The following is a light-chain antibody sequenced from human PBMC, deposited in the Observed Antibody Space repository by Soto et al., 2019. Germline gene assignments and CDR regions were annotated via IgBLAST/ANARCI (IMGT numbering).Light chain of an antibody. Sequence: DIQMTQSPSSLSASVGDRVTITCRASQAIRNDLAWYQQKPGKAPERLIYVASSLQCGVPSRFSGSGSGTEFSLAITSLQPEDFATYYCLQYYSYPQTFGQGTKVDIK. CDR1: QAIRND. V-gene: IGKV1-17*01. J-gene: IGKJ1*01. CDR3: LQYYSYPQT. CDR2: VAS.